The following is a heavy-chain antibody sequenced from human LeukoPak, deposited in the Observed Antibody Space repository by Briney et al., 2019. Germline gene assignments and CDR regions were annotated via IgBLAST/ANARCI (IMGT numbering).Heavy chain of an antibody. CDR2: ISYDGSNK. J-gene: IGHJ4*02. Sequence: GGSLRLSCAASGFTFSSYAMHWVRQAPGKGLEWVAVISYDGSNKYYADSVKGRFTISRDNSKNTLYLQMNSLRAEDTAVYYCARDRELGYWGQGTLVTVSS. CDR1: GFTFSSYA. D-gene: IGHD3-10*01. V-gene: IGHV3-30-3*01. CDR3: ARDRELGY.